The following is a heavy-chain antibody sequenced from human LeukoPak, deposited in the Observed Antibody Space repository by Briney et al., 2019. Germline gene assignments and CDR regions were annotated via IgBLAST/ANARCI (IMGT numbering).Heavy chain of an antibody. CDR2: IYYSGST. Sequence: SETLSLTCTVSGGSISSYYWSWIRQPPGKGLEWIGYIYYSGSTNYNPSLKSRVTISVDTSKNQFSLKLSSVTAADTAVYYCARANEWDYVVDYWGQGTLVTVSS. D-gene: IGHD3-16*01. V-gene: IGHV4-59*01. J-gene: IGHJ4*02. CDR3: ARANEWDYVVDY. CDR1: GGSISSYY.